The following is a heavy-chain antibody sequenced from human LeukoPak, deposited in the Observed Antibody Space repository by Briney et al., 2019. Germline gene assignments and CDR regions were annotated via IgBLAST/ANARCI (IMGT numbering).Heavy chain of an antibody. Sequence: RAGGSLRLSCAASGFTFDDYGMSWVRQAPGKGLEWVSGINWNGGSTGYADSVKGRFTISRDNAKNSLYLQMNSLRAEDTALYYCARVRTGYCSGGRCYNYYYYYYMDVWGKGTTVTVSS. CDR3: ARVRTGYCSGGRCYNYYYYYYMDV. V-gene: IGHV3-20*04. D-gene: IGHD2-15*01. CDR1: GFTFDDYG. CDR2: INWNGGST. J-gene: IGHJ6*03.